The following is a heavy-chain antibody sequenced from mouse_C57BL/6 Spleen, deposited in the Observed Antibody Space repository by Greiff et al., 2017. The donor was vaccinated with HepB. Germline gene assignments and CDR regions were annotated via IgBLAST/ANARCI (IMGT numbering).Heavy chain of an antibody. D-gene: IGHD1-1*01. CDR2: IDPSDSYT. CDR1: GYTFTSYW. CDR3: ARRDYYGSSPYY. Sequence: QVQLQQPGAELVIPGASVKLSCKASGYTFTSYWMHWVKQRPGQGLEWIGEIDPSDSYTNYNQKFKGKSTLTVDKSSSTAYMQLSSLTSEDSAVYYCARRDYYGSSPYYWGQGTTLTVSS. J-gene: IGHJ2*01. V-gene: IGHV1-69*01.